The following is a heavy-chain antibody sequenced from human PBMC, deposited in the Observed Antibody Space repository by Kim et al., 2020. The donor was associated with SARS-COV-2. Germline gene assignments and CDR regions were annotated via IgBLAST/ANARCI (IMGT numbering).Heavy chain of an antibody. D-gene: IGHD5-18*01. V-gene: IGHV4-39*01. Sequence: SETLSLTCTVSGGSINSNRYWGWVRQSPGRGLEWLATIYSGGNTYYNSSLKSRVAISIDTAKNQFSLNLHSVTAADTAVYFRARLPVAAFWYFDLWGRGT. J-gene: IGHJ2*01. CDR3: ARLPVAAFWYFDL. CDR2: IYSGGNT. CDR1: GGSINSNRY.